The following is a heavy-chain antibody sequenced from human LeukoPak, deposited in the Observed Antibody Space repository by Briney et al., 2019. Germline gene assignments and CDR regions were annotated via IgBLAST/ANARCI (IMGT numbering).Heavy chain of an antibody. D-gene: IGHD2-15*01. V-gene: IGHV6-1*01. CDR2: TYYRSKWYN. CDR3: AREECSGGSCYSGERWFDP. J-gene: IGHJ5*02. CDR1: GDSVSSNSAA. Sequence: SQTLSLTCAISGDSVSSNSAAWNWIRQSPSRGLEWLGRTYYRSKWYNDYAVSVKSRITINPDTSKNQFSLQLNSVTPEDTAVHYCAREECSGGSCYSGERWFDPWGQGTLVTVSS.